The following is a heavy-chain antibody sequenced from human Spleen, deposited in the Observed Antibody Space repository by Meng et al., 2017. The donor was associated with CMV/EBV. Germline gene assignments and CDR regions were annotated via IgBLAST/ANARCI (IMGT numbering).Heavy chain of an antibody. Sequence: GESLKISCAASGFSLSTFGMHWVRQAPGKGLEWVSFLRFDGYDKYYADSVKGRFTISRDTSKNTLYLHMISLRPEDTAVYYCAKSRDSGYDLIDYWGQGTLVTVS. CDR2: LRFDGYDK. CDR3: AKSRDSGYDLIDY. D-gene: IGHD5-12*01. CDR1: GFSLSTFG. V-gene: IGHV3-30*02. J-gene: IGHJ4*02.